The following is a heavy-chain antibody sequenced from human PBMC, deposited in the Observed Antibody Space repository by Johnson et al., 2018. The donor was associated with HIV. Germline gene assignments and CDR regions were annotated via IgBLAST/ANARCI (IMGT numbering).Heavy chain of an antibody. J-gene: IGHJ3*02. CDR1: GFTFSRYA. Sequence: QVQLMESGGGVVRPGESLRLSCAASGFTFSRYAMHWVRQAPGKGLEWVAVISYDGSNKYYADSVKCRFTISRENAKNSLYLQMNSLRAEDTALYYCARDGAGYNFWSDYRSDVFDIWGQGTMVTVSS. D-gene: IGHD3-3*01. CDR3: ARDGAGYNFWSDYRSDVFDI. CDR2: ISYDGSNK. V-gene: IGHV3-30*14.